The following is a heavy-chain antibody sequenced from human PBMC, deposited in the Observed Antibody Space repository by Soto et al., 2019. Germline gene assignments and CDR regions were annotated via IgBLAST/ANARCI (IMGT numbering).Heavy chain of an antibody. CDR3: ARSAPPDCSGGSCYWGTLYYGMDV. J-gene: IGHJ6*02. Sequence: QVQLQQSGPGLVKPSQTLSLTCAISGDSVSSNSAAWNWIRQSPSRGLEWLGRTYYRSKWYNDYAVSVKSRITINPDTSKNQFSLQLNSVTPEDTAVYYCARSAPPDCSGGSCYWGTLYYGMDVWGQGTTVTVSS. CDR2: TYYRSKWYN. D-gene: IGHD2-15*01. CDR1: GDSVSSNSAA. V-gene: IGHV6-1*01.